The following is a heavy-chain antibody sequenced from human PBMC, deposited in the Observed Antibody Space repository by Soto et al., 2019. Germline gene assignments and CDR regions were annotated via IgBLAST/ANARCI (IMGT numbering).Heavy chain of an antibody. CDR1: GFSLSTSGVG. Sequence: SGPTLVNPTQTLTLTCTFSGFSLSTSGVGVGWIRQPPGKALEWLALIYWNDDKRDSPSLKSRLTITKDTSKNQVVLTKTNMDPVYTATYYRAPAKEETARASDAFDIWGQETRVTL. J-gene: IGHJ3*02. CDR3: APAKEETARASDAFDI. CDR2: IYWNDDK. V-gene: IGHV2-5*01. D-gene: IGHD5-18*01.